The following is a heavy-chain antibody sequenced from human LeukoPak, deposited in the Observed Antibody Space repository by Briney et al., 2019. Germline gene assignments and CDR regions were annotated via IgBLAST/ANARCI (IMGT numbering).Heavy chain of an antibody. CDR3: ATLYYDSSGYYNYFDY. J-gene: IGHJ4*02. D-gene: IGHD3-22*01. V-gene: IGHV1-46*01. CDR2: INPSGGST. Sequence: ASVKVSCKASGYTFTGYYMHWVRQAPGQGLEGMGIINPSGGSTSYAQKFQGRVTMTRDTSTSTVYMELSSLRSEDTAVYYCATLYYDSSGYYNYFDYWGQGTLVTVSS. CDR1: GYTFTGYY.